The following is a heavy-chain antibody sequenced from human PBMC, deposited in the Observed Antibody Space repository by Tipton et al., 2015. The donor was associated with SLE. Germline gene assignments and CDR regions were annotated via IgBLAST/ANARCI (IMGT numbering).Heavy chain of an antibody. V-gene: IGHV3-30*02. CDR3: ARLVVPAMDV. CDR1: GFTFSTYG. CDR2: IRYDGSNK. Sequence: SLRLSCAASGFTFSTYGMHWVRQAPGKGLEWVAFIRYDGSNKYYADSVKGRLTISRDNDKNMLYLQMNSLRAEDTAVYYCARLVVPAMDVWGQGTTVTVSS. D-gene: IGHD2-2*01. J-gene: IGHJ6*02.